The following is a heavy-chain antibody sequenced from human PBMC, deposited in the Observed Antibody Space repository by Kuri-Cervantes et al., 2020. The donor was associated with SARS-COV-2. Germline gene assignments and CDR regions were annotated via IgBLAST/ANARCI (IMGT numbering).Heavy chain of an antibody. CDR3: VTSLPRSGWDGEDAFDI. CDR1: GDSITSSSYY. D-gene: IGHD6-19*01. CDR2: IYNSGST. Sequence: SETLSLTCTVSGDSITSSSYYWGWIRQPPGKGLEWIGNIYNSGSTYYNPSLKSRVTISVDTSKKQFSLKLSSVTAADTAMYYCVTSLPRSGWDGEDAFDIWGQGIMVTVSS. J-gene: IGHJ3*02. V-gene: IGHV4-39*01.